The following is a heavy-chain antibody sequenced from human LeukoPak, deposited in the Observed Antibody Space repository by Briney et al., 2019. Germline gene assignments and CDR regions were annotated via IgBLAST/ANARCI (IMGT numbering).Heavy chain of an antibody. CDR1: GGSFSGYY. D-gene: IGHD7-27*01. CDR3: ARTGPYYYYYYYMDA. J-gene: IGHJ6*03. V-gene: IGHV4-34*01. CDR2: INHSGST. Sequence: PSETLSLTCAVYGGSFSGYYWSWIRQPPGKGLEWIGEINHSGSTNYNPSLKSRVTISVDTSKNQFSLKLSSVTAADTAVYYCARTGPYYYYYYYMDAWGKGTTVTVSS.